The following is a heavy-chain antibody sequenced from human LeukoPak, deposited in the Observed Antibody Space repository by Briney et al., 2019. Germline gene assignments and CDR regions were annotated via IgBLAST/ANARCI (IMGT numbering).Heavy chain of an antibody. CDR3: ARDHRSGMTTVSTGFDY. CDR2: ISYSGNT. Sequence: SETLSLTCTVSGGSISSGDYYWSWIRQHPGKGLEWIGYISYSGNTFYNPSLKSRVTISVDTSKNQFSLRLTSVTAADTAVYYCARDHRSGMTTVSTGFDYWGQGTLVTVSS. V-gene: IGHV4-31*03. CDR1: GGSISSGDYY. D-gene: IGHD4-17*01. J-gene: IGHJ4*02.